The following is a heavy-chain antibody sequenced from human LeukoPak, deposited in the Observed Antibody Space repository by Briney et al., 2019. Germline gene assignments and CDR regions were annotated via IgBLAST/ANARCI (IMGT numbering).Heavy chain of an antibody. D-gene: IGHD6-19*01. CDR2: IKQDVSET. V-gene: IGHV3-7*01. J-gene: IGHJ4*02. Sequence: GGSLRLSCAASRCSLSNYWMSWVRQAPGEGLEWVANIKQDVSETYYVDSVKGRFTISRDNAKNSLSLQMNSLRAEDTAVYYCARQRGSGCLDYWGQGTLVTVSS. CDR3: ARQRGSGCLDY. CDR1: RCSLSNYW.